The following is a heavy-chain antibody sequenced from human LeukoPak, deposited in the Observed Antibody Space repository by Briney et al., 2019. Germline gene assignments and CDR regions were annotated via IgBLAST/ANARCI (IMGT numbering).Heavy chain of an antibody. CDR3: ARDKGMATIRWFDP. CDR2: ISYDGSNK. V-gene: IGHV3-30-3*01. Sequence: GASLRLSCAASGFTFSSYAMSWVRQAPGKGLEWVAVISYDGSNKYYADSVKGRFTISRDNSKNTLYLQMNSLRAEDTAVYYCARDKGMATIRWFDPWGQGTLVTVSS. D-gene: IGHD5-24*01. J-gene: IGHJ5*02. CDR1: GFTFSSYA.